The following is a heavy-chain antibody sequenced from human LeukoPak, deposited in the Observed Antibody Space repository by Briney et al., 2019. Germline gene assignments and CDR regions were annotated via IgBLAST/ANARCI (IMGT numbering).Heavy chain of an antibody. CDR1: GFTFSTYW. D-gene: IGHD3-22*01. CDR3: TTRAYDSSGYYPDY. Sequence: GGSLRLSCAASGFTFSTYWMSWVRQAPGKGLEWVGRIKSKTDGGTTDYAAPVKGRFTISRDDSKNTLYLQMNSLKTEDTAVYYCTTRAYDSSGYYPDYWGQGTLVTVSS. CDR2: IKSKTDGGTT. J-gene: IGHJ4*02. V-gene: IGHV3-15*01.